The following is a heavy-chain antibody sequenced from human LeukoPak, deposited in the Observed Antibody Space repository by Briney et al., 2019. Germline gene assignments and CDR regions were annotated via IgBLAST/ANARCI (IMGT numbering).Heavy chain of an antibody. Sequence: PGGSLRLSCAASGFTFSSYSMNWVRQAPGKGMEWVSSISSSSSSYIYYADSVKGRFTISRDNAKNTLYLQMNSLRAEDTAVYYCARDMLPSMVRGDRDYWGQGTLVTVSS. CDR3: ARDMLPSMVRGDRDY. J-gene: IGHJ4*02. D-gene: IGHD3-10*01. V-gene: IGHV3-21*01. CDR2: ISSSSSSYI. CDR1: GFTFSSYS.